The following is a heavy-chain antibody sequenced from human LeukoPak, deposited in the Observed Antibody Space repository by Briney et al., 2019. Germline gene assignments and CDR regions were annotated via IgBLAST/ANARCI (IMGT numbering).Heavy chain of an antibody. J-gene: IGHJ6*02. CDR3: ARDPGQSYYYYGMDV. CDR2: IFSSGTT. Sequence: PGGSLRLSCAASGFTVSTNYMTWVRQAPGKGLEWVSVIFSSGTTYYADSVKGRFTISRDNSKNTLSLQMNSLRAEDTAVYYCARDPGQSYYYYGMDVWGQGTTVTVSS. V-gene: IGHV3-53*01. CDR1: GFTVSTNY.